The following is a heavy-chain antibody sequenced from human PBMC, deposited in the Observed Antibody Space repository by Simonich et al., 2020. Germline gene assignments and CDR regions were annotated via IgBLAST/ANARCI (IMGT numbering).Heavy chain of an antibody. V-gene: IGHV4-39*01. CDR1: GGSISSSSYY. CDR2: IYYSGST. Sequence: QLQLQESGPGLVKPSETLSLTCTVPGGSISSSSYYWGWIRQPPGKGLEWIGSIYYSGSTYYNPSLKSRVTISVDTSKNQFSLKLSSVTAADTAGYYCARHAGFAFDIWGQGTMVTVSS. J-gene: IGHJ3*02. CDR3: ARHAGFAFDI. D-gene: IGHD6-13*01.